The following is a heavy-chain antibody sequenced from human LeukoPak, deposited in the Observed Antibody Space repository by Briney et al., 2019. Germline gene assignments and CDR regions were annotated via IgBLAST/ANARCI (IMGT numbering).Heavy chain of an antibody. Sequence: TGGSLRLSCAASGFTFSSYWMSWVRQAPGKGLEWVANIRQDGSVQNYVDSVKGRFTISRDNSKNTLYLQMNSLRAEDTAVYYCAKYYDSSGYYHFDYWGQGTLVTVSS. CDR2: IRQDGSVQ. V-gene: IGHV3-7*03. J-gene: IGHJ4*02. D-gene: IGHD3-22*01. CDR3: AKYYDSSGYYHFDY. CDR1: GFTFSSYW.